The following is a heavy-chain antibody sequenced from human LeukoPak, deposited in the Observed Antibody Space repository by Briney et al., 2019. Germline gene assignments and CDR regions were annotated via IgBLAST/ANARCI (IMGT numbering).Heavy chain of an antibody. D-gene: IGHD3-10*01. J-gene: IGHJ6*03. CDR2: IYYSGST. Sequence: SETLSLTCTVSGGSISSSSYYWGWIRQPPGKGLEWIGNIYYSGSTYYNPSLKSRVTISVDTSKNQFSLKLSSVTAADTAVYYCARVWGYYGSGSNYYYYYYMDVWGKGTTVTVSS. CDR1: GGSISSSSYY. CDR3: ARVWGYYGSGSNYYYYYYMDV. V-gene: IGHV4-39*01.